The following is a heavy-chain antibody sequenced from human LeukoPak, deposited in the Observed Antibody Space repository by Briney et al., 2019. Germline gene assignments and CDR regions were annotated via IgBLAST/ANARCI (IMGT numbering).Heavy chain of an antibody. CDR3: ARVIAVAGTAGDY. Sequence: ASVKVSCKASGYTFTGYYMHWVRQAPGQGLEWMGWINPNSGGTNYAQKFQGRVTMTRDTSISTAYMELSRLRSDDTAVYYCARVIAVAGTAGDYWGQGTLVTVSS. D-gene: IGHD6-19*01. V-gene: IGHV1-2*02. J-gene: IGHJ4*02. CDR2: INPNSGGT. CDR1: GYTFTGYY.